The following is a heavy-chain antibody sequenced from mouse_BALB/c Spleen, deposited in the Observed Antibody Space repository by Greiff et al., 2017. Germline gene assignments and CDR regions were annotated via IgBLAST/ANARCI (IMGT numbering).Heavy chain of an antibody. J-gene: IGHJ4*01. CDR3: ARHDGYPFYAMDY. V-gene: IGHV1-31*01. D-gene: IGHD2-3*01. CDR2: INPYNGAT. CDR1: GYSFTGYY. Sequence: EVQLQESGPELVKPGASVKISCKASGYSFTGYYMHWVKQSHVKSLEWIGRINPYNGATSYNQNFKDKASLTVDKSSSTAYMELHSLTSEDSAVYYCARHDGYPFYAMDYWGQGTSVTVSS.